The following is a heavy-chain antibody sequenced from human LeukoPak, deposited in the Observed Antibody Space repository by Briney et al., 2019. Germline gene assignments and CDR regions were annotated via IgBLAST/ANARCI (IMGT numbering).Heavy chain of an antibody. CDR1: GYTFTGYY. D-gene: IGHD2-2*01. V-gene: IGHV1-2*06. Sequence: ASVKVSCKASGYTFTGYYMHWVRQAPGQGLEWMGRINPNSGGTNYAQKFQGRVTMTRDTSISTAYMELSRLRSDDTAVYYCARGTHCSSTSCYVSWFDPWGQGTLVTVSS. CDR2: INPNSGGT. CDR3: ARGTHCSSTSCYVSWFDP. J-gene: IGHJ5*02.